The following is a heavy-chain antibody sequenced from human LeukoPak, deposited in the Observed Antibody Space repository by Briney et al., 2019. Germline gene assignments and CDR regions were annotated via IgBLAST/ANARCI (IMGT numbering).Heavy chain of an antibody. CDR2: ISSSSSTI. CDR3: ARDPRSLYYYDSSGYPRKNFDY. D-gene: IGHD3-22*01. V-gene: IGHV3-48*01. Sequence: GGSLRLSCAASGFTFSSYSMNWVRQAPGKGLEWVSYISSSSSTIYYADSVKGRFTISRDNAKNSLYLQMNSLRAEDTAVYYCARDPRSLYYYDSSGYPRKNFDYWGQGTLVTVSS. CDR1: GFTFSSYS. J-gene: IGHJ4*02.